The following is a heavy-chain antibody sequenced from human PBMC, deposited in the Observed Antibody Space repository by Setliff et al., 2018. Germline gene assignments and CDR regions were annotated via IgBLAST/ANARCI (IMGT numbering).Heavy chain of an antibody. D-gene: IGHD3-3*01. Sequence: ASVKVSCKVSGYTLTELSMHWVRQAPGKGLEWMGGFDPEDGETIYAQKFQGRVTMTEDTSTDTAYMELSSLRSEDTAVYYCATVERVLRFLEWLSRAEYYQHWGQGTLVTVSS. CDR3: ATVERVLRFLEWLSRAEYYQH. V-gene: IGHV1-24*01. J-gene: IGHJ1*01. CDR2: FDPEDGET. CDR1: GYTLTELS.